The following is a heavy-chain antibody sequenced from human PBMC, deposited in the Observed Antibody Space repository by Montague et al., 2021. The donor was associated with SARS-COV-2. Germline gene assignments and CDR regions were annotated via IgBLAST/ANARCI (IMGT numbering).Heavy chain of an antibody. Sequence: SETLSLTCAVYGGSFSGYYWSWIRQPPGRGLEWIGDISHSGSTNYNPPLKSRVSISVDTSKNQFSLKLSSVTAADTAVYYCARAIVDVTMMVVVMTGVEHYFDFWGQGTLVTVSS. D-gene: IGHD3-22*01. CDR1: GGSFSGYY. CDR2: ISHSGST. J-gene: IGHJ4*02. CDR3: ARAIVDVTMMVVVMTGVEHYFDF. V-gene: IGHV4-34*01.